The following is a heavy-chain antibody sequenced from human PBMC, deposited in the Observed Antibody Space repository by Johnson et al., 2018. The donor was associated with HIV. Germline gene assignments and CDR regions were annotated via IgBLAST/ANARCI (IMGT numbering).Heavy chain of an antibody. V-gene: IGHV3-66*02. Sequence: EVQLVESGGGVVQPGGSLRLSCAASGFTVSSNYMSWLRQAPGKALEWVSVIYSGDSTYYADSVKGRFTISRDNSKNTLYLQMNSLRAEDTAVYYCAKSLFSISWPYDAFDMWGQGTMVTVS. J-gene: IGHJ3*02. D-gene: IGHD2/OR15-2a*01. CDR1: GFTVSSNY. CDR3: AKSLFSISWPYDAFDM. CDR2: IYSGDST.